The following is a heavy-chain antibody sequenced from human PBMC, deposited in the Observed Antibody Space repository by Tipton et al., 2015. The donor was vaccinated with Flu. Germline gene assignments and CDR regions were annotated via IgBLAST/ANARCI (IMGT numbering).Heavy chain of an antibody. CDR1: GGSINSTIHY. CDR2: IDYSGNT. V-gene: IGHV4-31*03. J-gene: IGHJ6*02. D-gene: IGHD2-21*01. Sequence: TLSLTCTVSGGSINSTIHYWSWIRQDPGKGLEWIGYIDYSGNTYYTPSLKSRLTMSVDTSKNQFSLKLRSVTAADTAVYYCAREGGAPYVLDVWSQGTTVTVSS. CDR3: AREGGAPYVLDV.